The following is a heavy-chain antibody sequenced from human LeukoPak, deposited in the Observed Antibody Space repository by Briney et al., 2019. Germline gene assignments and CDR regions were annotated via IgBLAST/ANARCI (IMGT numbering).Heavy chain of an antibody. J-gene: IGHJ4*02. V-gene: IGHV4-59*12. D-gene: IGHD7-27*01. CDR3: ARMTAGGLHWGYLDY. Sequence: SETLSLTCTVSGGSMRGYYWSGIRQPPGERLEWIGHIYITGDVNYSPSLRSRVSISIDSSKNQVSLQLSSVTAADTAVYYCARMTAGGLHWGYLDYWGQGTLVAVSS. CDR2: IYITGDV. CDR1: GGSMRGYY.